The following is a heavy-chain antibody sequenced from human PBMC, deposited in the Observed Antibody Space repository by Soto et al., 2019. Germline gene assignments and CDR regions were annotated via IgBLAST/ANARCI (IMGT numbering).Heavy chain of an antibody. CDR3: ARRPDAFDI. Sequence: GGSLRLSCAGSGSTFTDFTITWVRQAPGKGLEWVSAISGDGLSTYYAGSVKGRFTISRDNSKTTLYLKMNSMRAEDTAVYYCARRPDAFDIWGRGTMVTVSS. CDR1: GSTFTDFT. V-gene: IGHV3-23*01. CDR2: ISGDGLST. J-gene: IGHJ3*02.